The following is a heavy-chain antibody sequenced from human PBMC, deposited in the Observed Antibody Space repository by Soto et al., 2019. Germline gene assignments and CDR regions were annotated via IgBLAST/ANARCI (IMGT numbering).Heavy chain of an antibody. CDR3: ARDSSSWFLGDGMDV. V-gene: IGHV4-31*02. J-gene: IGHJ6*02. D-gene: IGHD6-13*01. Sequence: LCGGSISSGGYYWSWIRQHPGKGLEWIGYIYYSGSTYYNPSLKSRVTISVDTSKNQFSLKLSSVTAADTAVYYCARDSSSWFLGDGMDVWGQGTTVTVSS. CDR1: GGSISSGGYY. CDR2: IYYSGST.